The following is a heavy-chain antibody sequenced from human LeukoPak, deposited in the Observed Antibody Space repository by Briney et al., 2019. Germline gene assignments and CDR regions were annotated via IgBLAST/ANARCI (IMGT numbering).Heavy chain of an antibody. D-gene: IGHD1-26*01. CDR3: AAMGGYYYYGMDV. CDR1: GYTFTNYG. V-gene: IGHV1-18*01. CDR2: ISTYNGNT. Sequence: GASVTVSCKASGYTFTNYGISWVRQAPGQGLEWMGWISTYNGNTDYAQKFQGRVTMTKDTSTSTAYMELRSLRSEDTAVYYCAAMGGYYYYGMDVWGQGTTVTVSS. J-gene: IGHJ6*02.